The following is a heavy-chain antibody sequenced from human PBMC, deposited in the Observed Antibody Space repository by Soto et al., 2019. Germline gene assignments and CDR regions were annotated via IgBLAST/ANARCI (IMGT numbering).Heavy chain of an antibody. V-gene: IGHV4-39*02. Sequence: QVQLQESGPGLVRPSETLSLTCTVSGASISSPNYWGWVRQPPGKGLEWIGSLDYSGSPHYNPSLESSVTLFYGTSRNHFSLWRYSFSAADTAMYFCARRDCCGGSCYFDHWGQGTLVAVSA. D-gene: IGHD2-15*01. J-gene: IGHJ4*02. CDR3: ARRDCCGGSCYFDH. CDR2: LDYSGSP. CDR1: GASISSPNY.